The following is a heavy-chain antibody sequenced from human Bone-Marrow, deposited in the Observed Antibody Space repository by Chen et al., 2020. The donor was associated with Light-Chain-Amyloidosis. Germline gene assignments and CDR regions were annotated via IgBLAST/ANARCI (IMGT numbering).Heavy chain of an antibody. CDR2: IRYDGSNK. J-gene: IGHJ6*03. Sequence: QVQLVESGGGVVQPGGSLRLSCAASGFTFSSYGMHWVRQAQGKGLEWGAFIRYDGSNKYYADSVKGRFTISRDNSKNTLYLQMNSLRAEDTAVYYCAKSDRPPSLYYYYYYMDVWGKGTTVTVSS. D-gene: IGHD6-6*01. CDR1: GFTFSSYG. CDR3: AKSDRPPSLYYYYYYMDV. V-gene: IGHV3-30*02.